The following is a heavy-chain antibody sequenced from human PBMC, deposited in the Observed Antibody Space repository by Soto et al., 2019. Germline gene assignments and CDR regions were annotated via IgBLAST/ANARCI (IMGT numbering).Heavy chain of an antibody. Sequence: SVKVCCKASGYTFTSYAMHWVRQAPGQRLEWMGWINAGNGNTKYSQKFQGRVTITRDTSASTAYMELSSLRSEDTAVYYCARRVLAVAGTAFDYWGQGTLVTVSS. J-gene: IGHJ4*02. CDR2: INAGNGNT. V-gene: IGHV1-3*01. CDR1: GYTFTSYA. D-gene: IGHD6-19*01. CDR3: ARRVLAVAGTAFDY.